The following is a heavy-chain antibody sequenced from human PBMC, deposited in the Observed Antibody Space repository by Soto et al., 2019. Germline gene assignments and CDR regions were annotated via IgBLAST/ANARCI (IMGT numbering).Heavy chain of an antibody. J-gene: IGHJ4*02. D-gene: IGHD5-12*01. CDR2: TYNSGSA. Sequence: QVQLQESGPGLVKPSQTLSLTCTVSGDSISNGVFHWSWIRQPPGKGLEWIGYTYNSGSAYYNPSLKSRVTISPDTSKNPFSLKLTSVTAADTSVYYCAGDGGYGSPHACWGRGTLVTVSS. CDR1: GDSISNGVFH. V-gene: IGHV4-30-4*01. CDR3: AGDGGYGSPHAC.